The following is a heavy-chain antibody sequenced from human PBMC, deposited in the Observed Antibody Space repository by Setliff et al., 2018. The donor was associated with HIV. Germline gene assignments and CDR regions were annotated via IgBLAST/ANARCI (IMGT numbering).Heavy chain of an antibody. CDR1: NVAISSNSYY. J-gene: IGHJ4*02. D-gene: IGHD3-10*01. Sequence: SETLSLTCAVYNVAISSNSYYWGWIRQPPGKGLEWIGSISQSGTTYYSPSLKNRVTISVDTSRNRFSLKLGSVSAPDTANYYCARQPLYFGEPYYFDYWGLGTLVTVSS. V-gene: IGHV4-39*01. CDR2: ISQSGTT. CDR3: ARQPLYFGEPYYFDY.